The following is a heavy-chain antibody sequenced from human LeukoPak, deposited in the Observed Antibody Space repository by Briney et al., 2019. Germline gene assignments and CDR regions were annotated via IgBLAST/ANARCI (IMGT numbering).Heavy chain of an antibody. D-gene: IGHD2-2*01. V-gene: IGHV1-2*02. CDR1: GYTFTGYY. CDR2: INPNSGGT. J-gene: IGHJ4*02. CDR3: ARAPAKFVVVPGGLDY. Sequence: GASVKVSCKASGYTFTGYYMHWVRQAPGQGLGWMGWINPNSGGTNYAQKFQGRVTMTRDTSISTAYMELSRLRSDDTAVHYCARAPAKFVVVPGGLDYWGQGTLVTVSS.